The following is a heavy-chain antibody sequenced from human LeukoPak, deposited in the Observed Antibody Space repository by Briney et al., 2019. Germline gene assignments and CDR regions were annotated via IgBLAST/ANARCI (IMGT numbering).Heavy chain of an antibody. D-gene: IGHD3-22*01. V-gene: IGHV1-69*05. CDR3: ARCNYYDSSGYGPTFDY. CDR1: GGTFSSYA. Sequence: ASVKVSCKASGGTFSSYAISWVRQAPGQGLEWMGGIIPIFGTANYAQKFQGRVTTTTDESTSTAYMELSSLRSEDTAVYYCARCNYYDSSGYGPTFDYWGQGTLVTVSS. J-gene: IGHJ4*02. CDR2: IIPIFGTA.